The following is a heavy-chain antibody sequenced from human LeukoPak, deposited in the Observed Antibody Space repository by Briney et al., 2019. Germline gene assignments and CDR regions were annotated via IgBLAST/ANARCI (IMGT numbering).Heavy chain of an antibody. CDR3: ARVGASSTSCTPLDY. V-gene: IGHV1-18*01. CDR1: GYTFTSYG. J-gene: IGHJ4*02. D-gene: IGHD2-2*01. Sequence: ASVKVSCKASGYTFTSYGISWVRQAPGQGLEWMGWISAYNGNTNYAQKLQGRVTMTTDTSTSTAYMELRSLRSDDTAVYYCARVGASSTSCTPLDYWGQGTLVTASS. CDR2: ISAYNGNT.